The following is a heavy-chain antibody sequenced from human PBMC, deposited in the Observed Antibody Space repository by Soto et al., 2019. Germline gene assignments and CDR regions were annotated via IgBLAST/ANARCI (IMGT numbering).Heavy chain of an antibody. V-gene: IGHV3-23*01. CDR3: AKDRLCDGYYYYYGMDV. D-gene: IGHD2-21*01. J-gene: IGHJ6*02. CDR2: ISGSGGST. Sequence: PGGSLRLSCAASGFTFSSYAMSWVRQAPGKGLEWVSAISGSGGSTYYADSVKGRFTISRDNSKNTLYLQMNSLRAEDTAVYYCAKDRLCDGYYYYYGMDVWGQGTTVTVAS. CDR1: GFTFSSYA.